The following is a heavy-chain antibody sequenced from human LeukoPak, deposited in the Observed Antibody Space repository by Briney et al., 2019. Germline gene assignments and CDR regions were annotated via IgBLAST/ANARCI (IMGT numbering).Heavy chain of an antibody. CDR2: IYYSGST. J-gene: IGHJ6*02. CDR1: GGSISSYY. V-gene: IGHV4-59*01. Sequence: SETLSLTCTVSGGSISSYYWSWIRQPPGKGLEWIGYIYYSGSTNYNPSLKSRVTISVDTSKNQFSLKLSSVTAADTAVYYCARDSLPHYDILTGYRSHYGMDVWGQGTTVTVSS. CDR3: ARDSLPHYDILTGYRSHYGMDV. D-gene: IGHD3-9*01.